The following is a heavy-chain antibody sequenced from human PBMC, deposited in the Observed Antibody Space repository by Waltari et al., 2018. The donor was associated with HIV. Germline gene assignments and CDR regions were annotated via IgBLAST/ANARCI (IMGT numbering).Heavy chain of an antibody. V-gene: IGHV3-15*01. CDR3: TTVNY. Sequence: EVQLVESGGGLVKPGGSLRLSCAASGFTFTNAWMSWVRQAPGKGLEGVGRIKSKRDGGTTDYATPVEGRFTISREDSKNTLYLQMNSLKTEDTAVYYCTTVNYWGQGTLVTVSS. CDR2: IKSKRDGGTT. J-gene: IGHJ4*02. CDR1: GFTFTNAW.